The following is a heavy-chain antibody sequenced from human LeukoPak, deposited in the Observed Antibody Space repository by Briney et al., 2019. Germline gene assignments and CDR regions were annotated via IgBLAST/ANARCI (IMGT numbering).Heavy chain of an antibody. CDR2: IYTSGST. D-gene: IGHD2-2*01. CDR1: GGSISSYY. Sequence: SETLSLTCTVSGGSISSYYWSWIRQPAGRGLEWIGRIYTSGSTNYNPSLKSRVTMSVDTSKNQFSLKLSSVTAADTAVYYCARDKITQDIVVVPAISNWFDPWGQGTLVTVSS. V-gene: IGHV4-4*07. J-gene: IGHJ5*02. CDR3: ARDKITQDIVVVPAISNWFDP.